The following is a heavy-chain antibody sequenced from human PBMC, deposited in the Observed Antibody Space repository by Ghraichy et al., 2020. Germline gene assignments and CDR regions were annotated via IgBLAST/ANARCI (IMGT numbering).Heavy chain of an antibody. CDR2: ISYDGSNT. CDR1: RFTFSSYG. V-gene: IGHV3-30*18. D-gene: IGHD2-15*01. J-gene: IGHJ4*02. CDR3: AKDLRGYCSGGSCYSGVDY. Sequence: GGSLRLSCAASRFTFSSYGMHWVRQAPGKGLEGVAVISYDGSNTYYADSVKGRFTISRDNSKKTLYLQMNSLRAEDTAVYYCAKDLRGYCSGGSCYSGVDYWGQGTLVTVSS.